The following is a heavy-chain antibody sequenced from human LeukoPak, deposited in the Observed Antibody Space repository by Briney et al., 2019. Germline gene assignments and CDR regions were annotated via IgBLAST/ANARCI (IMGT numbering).Heavy chain of an antibody. D-gene: IGHD6-13*01. J-gene: IGHJ4*02. CDR1: GGSISSYY. Sequence: SETLSLTCTVSGGSISSYYWSWIRQPPGKGLEWIGHIYYSGSTNYNPSLKSRVTISVDTSKNQFSLKLSSVTAADTAVYYCARHGPGYSSSWYDYWGQGTLVTVSS. CDR3: ARHGPGYSSSWYDY. CDR2: IYYSGST. V-gene: IGHV4-59*08.